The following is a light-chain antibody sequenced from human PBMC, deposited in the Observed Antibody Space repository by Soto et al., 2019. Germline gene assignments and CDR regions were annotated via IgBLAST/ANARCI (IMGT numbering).Light chain of an antibody. Sequence: EIVLTQSPDTLSLSPGERATLSCRASQSVGNNFLAWYQQKPGQAPTLLIYDASSRASGLPDRFSGSGSETDFTLTVSRLELEDFAVYFCHQYGTSPQTFGHGTKVDIK. CDR2: DAS. CDR3: HQYGTSPQT. V-gene: IGKV3-20*01. J-gene: IGKJ1*01. CDR1: QSVGNNF.